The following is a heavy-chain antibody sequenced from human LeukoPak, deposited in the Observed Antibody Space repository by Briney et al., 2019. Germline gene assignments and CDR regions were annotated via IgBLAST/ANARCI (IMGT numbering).Heavy chain of an antibody. CDR2: IGTAGDT. CDR1: GFTFSSYD. D-gene: IGHD4-17*01. V-gene: IGHV3-13*01. J-gene: IGHJ6*02. CDR3: ARASIFYGDLTYYYYGMDV. Sequence: GGSLRLSCAASGFTFSSYDMHWFRQATGKGLEWVSAIGTAGDTYYPGSVKGRFTISRENAKNSLYLQMNSLRAGDTAVYYCARASIFYGDLTYYYYGMDVWGQGTTVTVSS.